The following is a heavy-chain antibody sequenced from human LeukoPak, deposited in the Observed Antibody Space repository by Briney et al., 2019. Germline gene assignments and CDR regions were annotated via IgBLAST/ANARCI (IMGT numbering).Heavy chain of an antibody. CDR1: GYTFTSYG. CDR2: VSNYNGRT. V-gene: IGHV1-18*01. Sequence: ASVKVSCKASGYTFTSYGISWVRQAPGQGLEWMGWVSNYNGRTHYAQKLQGRVTMTTDPSTSTAYMELRSLSSDDTAIYYCARDFYESGSGSNYDVFDYWGQGTLVTVSS. J-gene: IGHJ4*02. D-gene: IGHD3-10*01. CDR3: ARDFYESGSGSNYDVFDY.